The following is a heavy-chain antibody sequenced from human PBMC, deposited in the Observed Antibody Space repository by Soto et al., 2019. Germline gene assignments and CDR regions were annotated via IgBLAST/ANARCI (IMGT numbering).Heavy chain of an antibody. CDR3: VKGTLLWFGESSYYFDS. Sequence: EVQLLESGGGLVQPGGSLRLSCAASGFTFSSYAMSWVRQAPGKGLEWVSASSRGGGNTYYADSVKGRFTLSRDNSKNTLYLPMNSLRAEDTAVYYCVKGTLLWFGESSYYFDSWGQGTLVTVSS. D-gene: IGHD3-10*01. CDR1: GFTFSSYA. V-gene: IGHV3-23*01. CDR2: SSRGGGNT. J-gene: IGHJ4*02.